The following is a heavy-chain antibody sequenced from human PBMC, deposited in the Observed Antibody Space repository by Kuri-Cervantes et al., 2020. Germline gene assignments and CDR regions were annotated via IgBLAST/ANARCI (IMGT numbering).Heavy chain of an antibody. V-gene: IGHV4-34*01. CDR3: ARDLGSYYDFWSGYLGVSGYYYGMDV. D-gene: IGHD3-3*01. CDR1: GGSFSGYY. Sequence: SETLSLTCAAYGGSFSGYYWSWIRQPPGKGLEWIGEINHSGSTNYNPSLKSRVTISVDTSKNQFSLKLSSVTAADTAVYYCARDLGSYYDFWSGYLGVSGYYYGMDVWGQGTTVTVSS. CDR2: INHSGST. J-gene: IGHJ6*02.